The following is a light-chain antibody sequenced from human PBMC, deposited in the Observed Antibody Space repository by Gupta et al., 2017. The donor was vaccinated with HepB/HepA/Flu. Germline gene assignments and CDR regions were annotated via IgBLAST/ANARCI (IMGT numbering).Light chain of an antibody. J-gene: IGKJ2*04. Sequence: DIVLTQSPGTLSLAVGERATLSCRASQAITSNFLAWYQQTPGQAPRLLIHGVSTRATGIPDRFSGSGYGTDFTLSISRLEPEDFGVYYGQHYTYTLTCSFGPGTKIEIK. V-gene: IGKV3-20*01. CDR1: QAITSNF. CDR2: GVS. CDR3: QHYTYTLTCS.